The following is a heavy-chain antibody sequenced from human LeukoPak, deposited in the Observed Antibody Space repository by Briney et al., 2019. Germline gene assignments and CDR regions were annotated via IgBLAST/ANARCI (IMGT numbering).Heavy chain of an antibody. CDR1: GGSISSSSDC. Sequence: SETLSLACTVSGGSISSSSDCSAWIRQPPGMGLEWIGNIYYSGSTHYNPSLKSRVTISEDTSKNQFSLKLSSVTAADTAAYYCARQQVGRNSVFWGQGTLVTVSS. CDR3: ARQQVGRNSVF. V-gene: IGHV4-39*01. CDR2: IYYSGST. D-gene: IGHD1-26*01. J-gene: IGHJ4*02.